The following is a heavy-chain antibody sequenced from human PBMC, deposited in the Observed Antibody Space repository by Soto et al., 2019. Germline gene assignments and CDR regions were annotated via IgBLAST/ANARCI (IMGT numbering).Heavy chain of an antibody. CDR3: AKQRLVAALRCFDY. CDR1: GFSFSSYA. D-gene: IGHD2-2*01. CDR2: ISGSGGST. V-gene: IGHV3-23*01. Sequence: EVQLLESGGGLVQPGGSLRLSCAASGFSFSSYAMTWVRQAPGKGLEWVSDISGSGGSTDYADSVKGRFTISRDNFKNKLYLQMNSLRAEDTAIYYCAKQRLVAALRCFDYWGQGTLVTVSS. J-gene: IGHJ4*02.